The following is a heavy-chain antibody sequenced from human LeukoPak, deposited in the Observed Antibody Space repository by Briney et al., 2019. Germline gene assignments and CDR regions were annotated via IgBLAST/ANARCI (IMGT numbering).Heavy chain of an antibody. CDR2: INHSGST. Sequence: SETLSLTCAVYGGSFSGYYWSWIRQPPGKGLEWIGEINHSGSTNYNPSLKSRVTISVDTSKNQFSLKLSSVTAADTAVYYCAENRDSGSLDFDYWGQGTLVTVSS. CDR1: GGSFSGYY. D-gene: IGHD1-26*01. V-gene: IGHV4-34*01. CDR3: AENRDSGSLDFDY. J-gene: IGHJ4*02.